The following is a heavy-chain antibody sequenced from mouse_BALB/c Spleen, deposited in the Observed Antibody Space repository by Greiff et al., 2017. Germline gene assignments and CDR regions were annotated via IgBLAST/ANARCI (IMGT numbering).Heavy chain of an antibody. CDR1: GFSLTSYG. D-gene: IGHD1-1*01. J-gene: IGHJ4*01. CDR2: IWAGGST. Sequence: VQLKESGPGLVAPSQSLSITCTVSGFSLTSYGVHWVRQPPGKGLEWLGVIWAGGSTNYNSALMSRLSISKDNSKSQVFLKMNSLQTDDTAMYYCARDGIYYYGSSTLYYAMDYWGQGTSVTVSS. V-gene: IGHV2-9*02. CDR3: ARDGIYYYGSSTLYYAMDY.